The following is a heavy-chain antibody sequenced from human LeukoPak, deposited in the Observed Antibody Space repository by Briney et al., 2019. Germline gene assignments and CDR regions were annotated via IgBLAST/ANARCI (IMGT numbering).Heavy chain of an antibody. D-gene: IGHD5-12*01. CDR2: IYYSGST. CDR3: ARLPPRSGSYDAFDI. CDR1: GGSISSSSYY. J-gene: IGHJ3*02. V-gene: IGHV4-39*01. Sequence: PSETLSLTCTVSGGSISSSSYYWGWIRQPPGKGLEWIGSIYYSGSTYYNPSLKSRVTISVDTSKNQFSLKLSSVTAADTAVYYCARLPPRSGSYDAFDIWGQGTMVTVSS.